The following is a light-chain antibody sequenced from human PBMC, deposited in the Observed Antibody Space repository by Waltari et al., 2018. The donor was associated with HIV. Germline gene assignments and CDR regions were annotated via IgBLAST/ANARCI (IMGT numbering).Light chain of an antibody. CDR2: EDD. Sequence: NLMLTQPRSVSESPGQTVTLSCTRSSGSFGSNFVQWYQQRPGSSPTTVIFEDDQRPAGVPDRFSGSIDRSSNSAYLTISGLKPEDEADYYCQSYDTTNRWIFGGGTQLTVL. J-gene: IGLJ2*01. CDR3: QSYDTTNRWI. CDR1: SGSFGSNF. V-gene: IGLV6-57*01.